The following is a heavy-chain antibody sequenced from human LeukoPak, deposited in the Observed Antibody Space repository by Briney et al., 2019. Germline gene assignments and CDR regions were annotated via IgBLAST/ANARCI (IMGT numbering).Heavy chain of an antibody. CDR3: VKSLTALDL. CDR2: ISTISGAT. V-gene: IGHV3-48*04. Sequence: GGSLRLPCAASGFIFRDSTMNWVRQAPGKGLEWVAHISTISGATYYADSVTGRFTIYRDNAKSSLFLQMNSLRAQDTALYYCVKSLTALDLWGQGTLVTVSS. CDR1: GFIFRDST. J-gene: IGHJ5*02. D-gene: IGHD3-16*02.